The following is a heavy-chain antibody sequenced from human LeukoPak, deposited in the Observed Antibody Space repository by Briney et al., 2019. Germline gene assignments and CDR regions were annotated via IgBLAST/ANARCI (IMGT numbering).Heavy chain of an antibody. J-gene: IGHJ4*02. CDR1: GYSISSGYY. CDR3: ARVSVAAAVDY. V-gene: IGHV4-38-2*02. CDR2: IYHSGST. D-gene: IGHD6-13*01. Sequence: SETLSLTCTVSGYSISSGYYWGWIRQPPGKGLEWIGSIYHSGSTYYNPSLKSRVTISVDTSKNQFSLKLSSVTAADTAVYYCARVSVAAAVDYWGQGTLVTVSS.